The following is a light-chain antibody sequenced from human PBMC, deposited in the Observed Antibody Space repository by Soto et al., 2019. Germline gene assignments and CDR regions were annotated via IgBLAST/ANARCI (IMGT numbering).Light chain of an antibody. Sequence: AIQLTQSPSSLSASVGDRVIITCRASQGITRSLSWYQQKPGKVPNLLVYGASTLETGVPSSFSGSGYGTDFTLTVINLQPEDFATFFCQHFSGYPFSFGPGTKLEMK. CDR3: QHFSGYPFS. J-gene: IGKJ3*01. CDR1: QGITRS. CDR2: GAS. V-gene: IGKV1-13*02.